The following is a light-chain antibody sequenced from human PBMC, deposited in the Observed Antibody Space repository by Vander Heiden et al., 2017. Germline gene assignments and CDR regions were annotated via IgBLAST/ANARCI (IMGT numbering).Light chain of an antibody. CDR1: QSVLYSSNNKNY. V-gene: IGKV4-1*01. CDR3: QQYYSTPLT. CDR2: CAS. J-gene: IGKJ3*01. Sequence: DIVKNQSPDSLAVSLGERAHLHCKSSQSVLYSSNNKNYLAWYQQKPGQPPKLLIYCASTRESGVPDRFSGSGSGTDFTLTISSLQAEDVAVYYCQQYYSTPLTFGPGTKVDIK.